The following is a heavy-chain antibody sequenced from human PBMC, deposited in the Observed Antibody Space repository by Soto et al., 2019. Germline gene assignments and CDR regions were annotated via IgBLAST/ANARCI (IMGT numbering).Heavy chain of an antibody. CDR3: ARDIRGWGLRYYYYGMDV. V-gene: IGHV1-2*02. CDR2: INPNSGGT. J-gene: IGHJ6*02. D-gene: IGHD1-26*01. CDR1: GYTFTGYY. Sequence: ASVKVSCKASGYTFTGYYMHWVRQAPGQGLEWMGWINPNSGGTNYAQKFQGRVTMTRDTSISTAYMELSRLRSDDTAVYYCARDIRGWGLRYYYYGMDVWGQGTTVTVSS.